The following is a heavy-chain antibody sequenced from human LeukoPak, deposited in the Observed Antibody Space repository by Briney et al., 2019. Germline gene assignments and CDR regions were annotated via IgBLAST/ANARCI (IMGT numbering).Heavy chain of an antibody. CDR1: EFAFSTYN. CDR3: ARSVRAAGKSPGFDF. Sequence: GGSLRLSCAASEFAFSTYNMNWVRQAPGKGLEWVSYISTGSSTTYYADSVKGRFTISGDDSKNMLYLQMNSLRGEDTAVYYCARSVRAAGKSPGFDFWGPGSLVTVSP. J-gene: IGHJ4*02. D-gene: IGHD6-13*01. CDR2: ISTGSSTT. V-gene: IGHV3-48*01.